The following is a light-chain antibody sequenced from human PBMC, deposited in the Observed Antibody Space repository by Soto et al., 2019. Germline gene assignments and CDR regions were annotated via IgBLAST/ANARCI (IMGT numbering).Light chain of an antibody. V-gene: IGLV1-40*01. CDR2: GNI. J-gene: IGLJ2*01. CDR1: SSNIGAGYD. CDR3: QSYDSSLSGVV. Sequence: QSVLTQPPSVSGAPGQRVTISCTGSSSNIGAGYDVHWYLQLPGTAPKLLIYGNINRPSGVPDRFSGSKSGTSASLAITGLQAEDEADYCCQSYDSSLSGVVFGGGTKLTVL.